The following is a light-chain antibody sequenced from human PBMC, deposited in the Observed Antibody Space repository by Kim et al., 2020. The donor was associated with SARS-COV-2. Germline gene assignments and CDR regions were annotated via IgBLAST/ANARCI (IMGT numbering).Light chain of an antibody. J-gene: IGLJ3*02. CDR1: SGHSTYA. V-gene: IGLV4-69*01. Sequence: QLVLTQSPSASASLGASVKVTCTLSSGHSTYAIAWHQQQPEKGPRYLMTLNTDGSHTKGDGIPDRFSGSSSGAERYLTISSLQSEDEADYYCQTWATGIRVFGGGTKLTVL. CDR2: LNTDGSH. CDR3: QTWATGIRV.